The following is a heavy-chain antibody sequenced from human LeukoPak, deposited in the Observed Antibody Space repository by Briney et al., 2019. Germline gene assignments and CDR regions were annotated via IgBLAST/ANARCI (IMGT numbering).Heavy chain of an antibody. J-gene: IGHJ4*02. CDR3: ASELRWQPH. CDR1: GYTFTSYD. Sequence: ASVKVSCKASGYTFTSYDINWVRQASGQGLEWMGWMNPNSGNTGYAQKFQGRIIMTCDTSISTAYLELSSLRSEDTAVYYCASELRWQPHWGQGTLVTVSS. D-gene: IGHD4-23*01. CDR2: MNPNSGNT. V-gene: IGHV1-8*01.